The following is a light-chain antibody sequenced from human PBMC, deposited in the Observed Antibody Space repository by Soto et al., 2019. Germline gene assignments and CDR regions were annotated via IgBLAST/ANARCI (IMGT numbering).Light chain of an antibody. Sequence: ETVMTQSPATLSASPGERATLSCRASQSVSSDLAWYQQKPGQAPRLIIYRASTRATGIPARFSGSGSGTEFTLTISSLQSEDFAVYYCQQYNNWPSFTFGPGTKVDIK. J-gene: IGKJ3*01. V-gene: IGKV3-15*01. CDR1: QSVSSD. CDR2: RAS. CDR3: QQYNNWPSFT.